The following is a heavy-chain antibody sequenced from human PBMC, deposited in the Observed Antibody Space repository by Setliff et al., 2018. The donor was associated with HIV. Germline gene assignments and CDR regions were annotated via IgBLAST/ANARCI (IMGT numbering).Heavy chain of an antibody. Sequence: GGSLRLSCAASGFTFDDYAMHWVRQAPGKGLEWVSLISWDGGGTYYADSVKGRFTISRDNSKNTLYLQMNSLRVEDTAMYYCVRGGVDTNMVTIWGHGTLVTVSS. V-gene: IGHV3-43D*04. CDR2: ISWDGGGT. J-gene: IGHJ4*01. CDR3: VRGGVDTNMVTI. D-gene: IGHD5-18*01. CDR1: GFTFDDYA.